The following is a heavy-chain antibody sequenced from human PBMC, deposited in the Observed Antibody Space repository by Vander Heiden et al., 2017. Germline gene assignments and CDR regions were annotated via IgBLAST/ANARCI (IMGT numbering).Heavy chain of an antibody. Sequence: EVQLLESGGGLVQPGGCLRLSCAASGFTFSSYAMMWVRQARGKGLEWVSAISGSGGSTYYADSVKSRFTISRDNSKNTLYLQMNSLRAEDTAVYYCAKDPAAAGAYFDYWGQGTLVTVSS. D-gene: IGHD6-13*01. CDR3: AKDPAAAGAYFDY. CDR1: GFTFSSYA. J-gene: IGHJ4*02. CDR2: ISGSGGST. V-gene: IGHV3-23*01.